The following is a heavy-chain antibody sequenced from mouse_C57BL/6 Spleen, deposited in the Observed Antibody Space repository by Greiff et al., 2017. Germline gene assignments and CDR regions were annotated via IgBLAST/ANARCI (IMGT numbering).Heavy chain of an antibody. CDR2: IYPGDGDT. CDR3: ARSITTVVPYAMDY. CDR1: GYAFSSSW. V-gene: IGHV1-82*01. Sequence: QVQLQQSGPELVKPGASVKISCKASGYAFSSSWMNWVKQRPGKGLEWIGRIYPGDGDTNYNGKFKGKATLTADKSSSTAYMQLSSLTSEDSAVYFCARSITTVVPYAMDYWGQGTSGTVSS. J-gene: IGHJ4*01. D-gene: IGHD1-1*01.